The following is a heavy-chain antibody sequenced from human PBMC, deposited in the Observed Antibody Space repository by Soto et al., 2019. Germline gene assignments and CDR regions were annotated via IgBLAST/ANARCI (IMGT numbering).Heavy chain of an antibody. CDR3: ARDDDNDANALDY. J-gene: IGHJ4*02. V-gene: IGHV3-33*01. CDR2: IWNDGIRK. CDR1: GFTFSKYG. Sequence: GGSLRLSCAASGFTFSKYGMHWVRQAPGKGLEWVALIWNDGIRKVYVDSVKGRFTISRDNSKNTLDLQMNNLRDEDTAVYYCARDDDNDANALDYWGPGTLFTVSS.